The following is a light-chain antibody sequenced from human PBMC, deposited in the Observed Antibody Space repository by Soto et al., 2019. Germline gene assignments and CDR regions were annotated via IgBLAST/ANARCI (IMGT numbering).Light chain of an antibody. Sequence: EIVLTQSPGTLSLSPGERATLSCRASQSVSSSYLAWYQQKPGQAPRLLIYGASSRDTGIPYRFSGSGSGTDFTLTIRRLEPEDFAVYYCQQYGSNPKTFGGGTKVAIK. CDR2: GAS. CDR3: QQYGSNPKT. J-gene: IGKJ4*01. CDR1: QSVSSSY. V-gene: IGKV3-20*01.